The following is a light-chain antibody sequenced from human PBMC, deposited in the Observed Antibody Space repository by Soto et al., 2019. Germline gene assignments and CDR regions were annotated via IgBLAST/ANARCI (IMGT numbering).Light chain of an antibody. J-gene: IGLJ1*01. Sequence: QSALTQPRSVSGSPGQSVTISCTGTSSDVGGYNYVSWYHQHPGKAPKLMIYDVSKRPSGVPDRFSGSKSGNTASLTISGLKADEEADYYCCSYAGSYSFVFGTGTKVTVL. V-gene: IGLV2-11*01. CDR1: SSDVGGYNY. CDR2: DVS. CDR3: CSYAGSYSFV.